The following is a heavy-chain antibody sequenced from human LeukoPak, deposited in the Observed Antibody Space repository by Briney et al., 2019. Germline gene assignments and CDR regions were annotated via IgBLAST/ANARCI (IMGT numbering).Heavy chain of an antibody. V-gene: IGHV3-23*01. J-gene: IGHJ4*02. CDR2: ISGSGGST. D-gene: IGHD3-3*01. CDR3: AKDFAIFGVVISAFFDY. CDR1: GFTFSSYA. Sequence: TGGSLRLSCAASGFTFSSYAMSWVRQAPGKGLEWVSAISGSGGSTYYADSVKGQFTISRDNSKNTLYLQMNSLRAEDTAVYYCAKDFAIFGVVISAFFDYWGQGTLVTVSS.